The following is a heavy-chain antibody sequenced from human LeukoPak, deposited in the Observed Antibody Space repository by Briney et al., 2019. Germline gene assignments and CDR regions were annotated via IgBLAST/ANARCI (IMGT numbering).Heavy chain of an antibody. Sequence: GGSLRLSCAASTFTFSNYWMNWVRQAPGKGLEWVATIKHDGSEKHYVDSVEGRFTLSRDNAMNSLYLQMNSLRAEDTAVYYCARDRGLSGYDLCDYWGQGTLVTVSS. CDR1: TFTFSNYW. D-gene: IGHD5-12*01. V-gene: IGHV3-7*01. CDR3: ARDRGLSGYDLCDY. CDR2: IKHDGSEK. J-gene: IGHJ4*02.